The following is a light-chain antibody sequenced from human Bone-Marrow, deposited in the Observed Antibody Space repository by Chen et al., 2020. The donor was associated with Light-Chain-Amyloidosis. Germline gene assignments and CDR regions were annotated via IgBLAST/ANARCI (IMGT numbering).Light chain of an antibody. V-gene: IGLV3-25*03. CDR3: QSADSSGTYEVI. J-gene: IGLJ2*01. Sequence: SYELTQPPSVSVSPEQTARITCSGDDLPTKYAYWYQQKPGQAPVLVIHRETERPSGIYERFSGSSSGATATLTISGVQAEDEADYHCQSADSSGTYEVIFGGGTKLTVL. CDR2: RET. CDR1: DLPTKY.